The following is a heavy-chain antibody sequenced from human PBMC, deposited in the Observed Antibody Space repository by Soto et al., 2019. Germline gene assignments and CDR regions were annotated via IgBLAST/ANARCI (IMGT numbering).Heavy chain of an antibody. Sequence: GGALRLSRSTPGFSFFNYALRRVPQAPGKGLEWVSLVSATAGTTYYTDSVKGRFTISRDNSRNTVYLQMNSLRADDTAVYYCAKDRLAGGFDYWGQGTLVTVSS. J-gene: IGHJ4*02. D-gene: IGHD3-16*01. V-gene: IGHV3-23*01. CDR1: GFSFFNYA. CDR3: AKDRLAGGFDY. CDR2: VSATAGTT.